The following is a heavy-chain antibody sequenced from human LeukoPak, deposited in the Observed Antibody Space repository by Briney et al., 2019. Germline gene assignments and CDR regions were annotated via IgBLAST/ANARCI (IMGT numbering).Heavy chain of an antibody. CDR3: TRVHVEMATITYYYYYYMDV. D-gene: IGHD5-24*01. Sequence: SVKVSCKASGGTFSSYAISWVRQAPGQGPEWMGGIIPIFGTANYAQKFQGRVTITADESTSTAYMELSSLRSEDTAVYYCTRVHVEMATITYYYYYYMDVWGKGTTVTISS. V-gene: IGHV1-69*13. CDR1: GGTFSSYA. J-gene: IGHJ6*03. CDR2: IIPIFGTA.